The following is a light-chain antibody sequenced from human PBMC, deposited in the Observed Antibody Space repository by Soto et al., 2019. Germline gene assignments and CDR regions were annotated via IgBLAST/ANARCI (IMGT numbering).Light chain of an antibody. CDR3: QQYARNPLT. J-gene: IGKJ4*01. CDR1: QSIISR. Sequence: DIQMTKSPSTLSASVGDRVTISCLASQSIISRLAWYQQKAGKAPKLPIYKASGLQSGFPSRFSGSGSGTEFTLIISSLQPDDFATYYCQQYARNPLTFGGGTKVDIK. CDR2: KAS. V-gene: IGKV1-5*03.